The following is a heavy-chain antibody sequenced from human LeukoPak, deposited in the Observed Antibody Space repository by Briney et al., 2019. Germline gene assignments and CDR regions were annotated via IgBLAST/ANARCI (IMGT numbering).Heavy chain of an antibody. Sequence: PSETLSLTCTVSGGSISSGDYYWSWIRQPPGKGLEWIAYMYYSGSTYYNPSLKSRVTMSADTSKNQPSLKLSSVTAADTAVYYCARPYYYDSRIDPWGQGILVTVSS. CDR1: GGSISSGDYY. CDR3: ARPYYYDSRIDP. CDR2: MYYSGST. V-gene: IGHV4-30-4*01. J-gene: IGHJ5*02. D-gene: IGHD3-22*01.